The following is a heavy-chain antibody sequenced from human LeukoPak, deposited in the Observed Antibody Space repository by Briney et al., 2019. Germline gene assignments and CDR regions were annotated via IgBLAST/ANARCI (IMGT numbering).Heavy chain of an antibody. CDR3: ARDPDIVATTYYFGY. V-gene: IGHV3-23*01. J-gene: IGHJ4*02. CDR1: GFTFSSYA. D-gene: IGHD5-12*01. Sequence: GGSLRLSCAASGFTFSSYAMSWVRQAPGKGLEWVSGISGSGGNTHYADSVKGRFTISRDNSKNTLHLQMDSLRAEDTAVYYCARDPDIVATTYYFGYWGQGSPVTVSS. CDR2: ISGSGGNT.